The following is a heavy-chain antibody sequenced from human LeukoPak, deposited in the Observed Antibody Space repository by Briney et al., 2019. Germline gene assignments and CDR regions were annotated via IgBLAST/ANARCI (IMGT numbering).Heavy chain of an antibody. CDR2: IYYSGST. Sequence: PSETLSLTCTVSGGSISGSSYYWGWVRQPPGKGLERMGSIYYSGSTYYNSALNSRLTISVDTSKNQFSLNLASVTAADTAVYYCASHRHNGGHHFWGQGTLVTVSS. J-gene: IGHJ4*02. CDR3: ASHRHNGGHHF. D-gene: IGHD3-16*01. V-gene: IGHV4-39*01. CDR1: GGSISGSSYY.